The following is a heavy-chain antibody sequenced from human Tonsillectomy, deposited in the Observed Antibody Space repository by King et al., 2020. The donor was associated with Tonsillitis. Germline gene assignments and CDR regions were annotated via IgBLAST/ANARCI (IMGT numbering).Heavy chain of an antibody. Sequence: VQLVESGGGLVQPGGSLRLSCAASGFTFSYYAVSWVRQAPGKGLEWLSIINGDGGATYYADSVKGRFTISRDNSKNTLYLQMNSLRAEDTAVYYCAKDRGTLRDFFDSWGQGTLVTVSS. CDR1: GFTFSYYA. CDR3: AKDRGTLRDFFDS. CDR2: INGDGGAT. J-gene: IGHJ4*02. D-gene: IGHD1-26*01. V-gene: IGHV3-23*04.